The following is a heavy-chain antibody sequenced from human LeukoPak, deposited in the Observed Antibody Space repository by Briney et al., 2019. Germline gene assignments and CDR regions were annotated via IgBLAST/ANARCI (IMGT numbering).Heavy chain of an antibody. CDR2: IYPGDSDT. V-gene: IGHV5-51*01. CDR1: GYSFTNYW. CDR3: ARREPGQGKYYFDY. Sequence: GESLKISCKGSGYSFTNYWIGWVRQMPGKGLEWMGIIYPGDSDTSYSPSFQGQVTISADKSISTAYLQWNSLKASDTAMYFCARREPGQGKYYFDYWGQGTLVTVSS. D-gene: IGHD1-14*01. J-gene: IGHJ4*02.